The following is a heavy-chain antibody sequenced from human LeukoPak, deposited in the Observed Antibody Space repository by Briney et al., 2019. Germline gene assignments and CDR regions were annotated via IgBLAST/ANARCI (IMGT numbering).Heavy chain of an antibody. CDR3: AKGTDYGSGSYRIYFYYYMDV. Sequence: PGGSLRLSXAASGFTFSSYGMHWVRQAPGKGLEWMAFIRYDGSNRYYADSVKGRFTISRDNSKNTLYLQMNSLRAEDTAVYYCAKGTDYGSGSYRIYFYYYMDVWGKGTTVIVSS. V-gene: IGHV3-30*02. CDR1: GFTFSSYG. J-gene: IGHJ6*03. CDR2: IRYDGSNR. D-gene: IGHD3-10*01.